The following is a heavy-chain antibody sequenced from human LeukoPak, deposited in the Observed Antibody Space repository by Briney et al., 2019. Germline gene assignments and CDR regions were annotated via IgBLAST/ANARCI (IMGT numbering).Heavy chain of an antibody. CDR3: TRYSYGLYYFDY. V-gene: IGHV3-15*01. CDR1: GFTFSNAW. D-gene: IGHD5-18*01. J-gene: IGHJ4*02. CDR2: IKSKTDGGTT. Sequence: GGSLRLSCAASGFTFSNAWMSWVRQAPGKGLRGVGRIKSKTDGGTTDYAAPVKGRFTISRDDSKNTLYLQMNSLKTEDTAVYYCTRYSYGLYYFDYWGQGTLVTVSS.